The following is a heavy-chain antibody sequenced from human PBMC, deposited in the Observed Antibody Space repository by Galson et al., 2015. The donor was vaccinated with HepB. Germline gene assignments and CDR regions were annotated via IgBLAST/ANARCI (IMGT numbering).Heavy chain of an antibody. V-gene: IGHV1-2*02. CDR2: INPSSGGT. D-gene: IGHD3-22*01. CDR1: GYIFTGYY. CDR3: ARERRRRDFYDSSGYNPNDK. Sequence: SVKVSCKASGYIFTGYYTHWVRQAPGRGLEWMGWINPSSGGTNYALKFQDSVTMTRDTSISTAYMELSGLKSDDTAVYYCARERRRRDFYDSSGYNPNDKWGQGTLVTVSS. J-gene: IGHJ4*02.